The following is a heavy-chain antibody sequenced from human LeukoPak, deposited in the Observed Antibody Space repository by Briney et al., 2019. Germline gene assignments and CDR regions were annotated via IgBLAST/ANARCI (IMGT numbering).Heavy chain of an antibody. CDR3: AKGGDCGGDCLAPGVLYYFDY. CDR1: GFTFSSYA. CDR2: ISGSGGST. J-gene: IGHJ4*02. Sequence: GGTLRLSCAASGFTFSSYAMSWVRQAPGKGLEWVSAISGSGGSTYYADSVKGRFTISRDNSKNTLYLQMNSLRAEDTAVYYCAKGGDCGGDCLAPGVLYYFDYWGQGTLVTVSS. V-gene: IGHV3-23*01. D-gene: IGHD2-21*02.